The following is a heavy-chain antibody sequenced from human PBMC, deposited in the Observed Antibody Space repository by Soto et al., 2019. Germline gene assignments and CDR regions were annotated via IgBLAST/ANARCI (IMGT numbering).Heavy chain of an antibody. CDR3: ATRWYSSSAREVDY. CDR1: GGTFSSYA. Sequence: GASVKVSCKASGGTFSSYAISWVRQAPGQGLEWMGGIIPIFGTANYAQKFQGRVTITADKSTSTAYMELSSLRSEDTAVYYCATRWYSSSAREVDYWGQGTLVTVSS. D-gene: IGHD6-6*01. J-gene: IGHJ4*02. V-gene: IGHV1-69*06. CDR2: IIPIFGTA.